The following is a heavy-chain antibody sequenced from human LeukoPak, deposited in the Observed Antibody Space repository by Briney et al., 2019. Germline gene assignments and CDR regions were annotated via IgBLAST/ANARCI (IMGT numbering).Heavy chain of an antibody. D-gene: IGHD2-15*01. V-gene: IGHV4-39*01. J-gene: IGHJ5*02. Sequence: SETLSLTCTVSGGSISSSSYYWGWIRQPPGKGLEWIGSIYYSGSTYYNPSLKSRVTISVDTSKNQFSLKLSSVTAADTAVYYCARENGYCSGGSCYPDTWGQGTLVTVSS. CDR2: IYYSGST. CDR1: GGSISSSSYY. CDR3: ARENGYCSGGSCYPDT.